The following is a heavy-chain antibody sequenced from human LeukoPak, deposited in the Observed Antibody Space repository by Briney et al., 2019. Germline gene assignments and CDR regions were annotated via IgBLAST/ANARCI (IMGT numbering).Heavy chain of an antibody. CDR2: IYYSGST. D-gene: IGHD3-10*01. J-gene: IGHJ4*02. Sequence: SETLSLTCTVSGGSISSSSYYWGWIRQPPGKGLEWIGSIYYSGSTYYNPSLKSRVTISVDTSKNQFSLKLSSVTAADTAVYYCARRARGPRTPFDYWGQGTLVTVSS. V-gene: IGHV4-39*01. CDR1: GGSISSSSYY. CDR3: ARRARGPRTPFDY.